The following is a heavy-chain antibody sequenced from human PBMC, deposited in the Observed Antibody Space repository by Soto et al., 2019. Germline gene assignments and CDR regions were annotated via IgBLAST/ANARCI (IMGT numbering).Heavy chain of an antibody. CDR1: GFTFSNAW. V-gene: IGHV3-15*01. J-gene: IGHJ5*02. CDR3: TTDPGVVVPAAIGVVFDP. Sequence: GGSLRLSCAASGFTFSNAWMSWVRQAPGKGLEWVGRIKSKTDGGTTDYAAPVKGRFTISRDDSKNTLYLQMNSLKTEDTAVYYCTTDPGVVVPAAIGVVFDPWGQGTLVTVSS. D-gene: IGHD2-2*02. CDR2: IKSKTDGGTT.